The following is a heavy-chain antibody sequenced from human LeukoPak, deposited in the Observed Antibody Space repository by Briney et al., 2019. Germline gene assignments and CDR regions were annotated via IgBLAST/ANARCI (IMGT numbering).Heavy chain of an antibody. CDR1: GFTFSTYG. V-gene: IGHV3-30*03. J-gene: IGHJ4*02. Sequence: GGSLRLSCAASGFTFSTYGMHWVREAPGKGLEWVAVVSNDGAKKYYADSVEGRFTISRDNSKNTVYLQVNSLRAEDTAVYYCARGRGLNLLTDDPKYYFDYWGQGNLVTVSS. CDR3: ARGRGLNLLTDDPKYYFDY. CDR2: VSNDGAKK. D-gene: IGHD3-9*01.